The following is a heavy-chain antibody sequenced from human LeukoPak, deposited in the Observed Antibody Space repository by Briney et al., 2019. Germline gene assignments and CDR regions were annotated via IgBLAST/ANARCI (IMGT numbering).Heavy chain of an antibody. CDR2: INPSGGST. Sequence: GASVKVSCKASGYTFTSYYMHWVRQSPGQGLECMGIINPSGGSTSYAQKFQGRVTMTRDTSTSTVYMELSSLRSEDTAVYYCAREGSGGSRRPDNYYYYGMDVWGQGTTVTVSS. CDR3: AREGSGGSRRPDNYYYYGMDV. V-gene: IGHV1-46*01. D-gene: IGHD2-15*01. J-gene: IGHJ6*02. CDR1: GYTFTSYY.